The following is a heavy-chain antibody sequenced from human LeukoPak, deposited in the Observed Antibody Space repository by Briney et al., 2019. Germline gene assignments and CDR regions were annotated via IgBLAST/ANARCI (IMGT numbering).Heavy chain of an antibody. CDR1: GGSIGSYY. CDR3: ARGQLLWFGELLYYWFDP. D-gene: IGHD3-10*01. J-gene: IGHJ5*02. V-gene: IGHV4-34*01. CDR2: INHSGST. Sequence: SETLSLTCTVSGGSIGSYYWSWIRQPPGKGLEWIGEINHSGSTNYNPSLKSRVTISVDTSKNQFSLKLSSVTAADTAVYYCARGQLLWFGELLYYWFDPWGQGTLVTVSS.